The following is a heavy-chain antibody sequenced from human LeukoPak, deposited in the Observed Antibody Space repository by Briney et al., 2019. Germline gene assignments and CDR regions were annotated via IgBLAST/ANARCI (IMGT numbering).Heavy chain of an antibody. D-gene: IGHD3-22*01. Sequence: SETLSLTCTVSGGSISTYYWSWIRQPPGKGLDWIAYIYNSGSNNSNPSLKSRVTISVDTSKKQFSLRLSSVTAADRAVYYCARIYYDSGAYYRRAFDIWGQGTMVSVSS. V-gene: IGHV4-59*01. CDR2: IYNSGSN. J-gene: IGHJ3*02. CDR1: GGSISTYY. CDR3: ARIYYDSGAYYRRAFDI.